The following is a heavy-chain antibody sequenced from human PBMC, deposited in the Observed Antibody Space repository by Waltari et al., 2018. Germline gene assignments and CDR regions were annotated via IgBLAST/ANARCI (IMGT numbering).Heavy chain of an antibody. CDR1: GYSISSGYY. CDR3: ARDRKRVTIFGVVGYYMDV. Sequence: QVQLQESGPGLVKPSETLSLTCAVSGYSISSGYYWGWIRQPPGKGLEWIGSIYHSGSTYYNPSLKSRVTISVDTSKNQFSLKLSSVTAADTAVYYCARDRKRVTIFGVVGYYMDVWGKGTTVTVSS. J-gene: IGHJ6*03. CDR2: IYHSGST. D-gene: IGHD3-3*01. V-gene: IGHV4-38-2*02.